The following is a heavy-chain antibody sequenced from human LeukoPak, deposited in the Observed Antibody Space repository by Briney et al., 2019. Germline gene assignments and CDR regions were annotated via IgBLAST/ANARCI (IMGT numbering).Heavy chain of an antibody. D-gene: IGHD1-14*01. CDR3: TCNHDY. CDR1: GFTFSNYG. CDR2: IWYDGSDE. V-gene: IGHV3-33*01. J-gene: IGHJ4*02. Sequence: PGRSLRLSCAASGFTFSNYGMHWVRQAPGKGLEWVAVIWYDGSDEYYAESVKGRFTIFRDNSKNMLYLQMNSLRAEDTGLYYCTCNHDYWGQGTLVTVSS.